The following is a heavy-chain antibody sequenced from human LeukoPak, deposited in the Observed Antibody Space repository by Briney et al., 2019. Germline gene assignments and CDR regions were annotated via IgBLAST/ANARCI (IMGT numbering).Heavy chain of an antibody. J-gene: IGHJ4*02. V-gene: IGHV3-30*03. Sequence: GGSLRLSCAASGFTFSCFGMDVGPQAPGKGLEWVAVISYDGSNKYYADSVKGRFTISRDNSKNTLYLQMNSLRAEDTAVYYCPPPWSAAGTFLPRSVFDYWGQGTLVTVSS. CDR3: PPPWSAAGTFLPRSVFDY. CDR2: ISYDGSNK. D-gene: IGHD6-13*01. CDR1: GFTFSCFG.